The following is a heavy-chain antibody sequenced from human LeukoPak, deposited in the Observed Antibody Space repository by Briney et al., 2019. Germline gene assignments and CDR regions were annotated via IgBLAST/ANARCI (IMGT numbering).Heavy chain of an antibody. D-gene: IGHD2-2*01. J-gene: IGHJ6*03. CDR3: AREGCSSTSCYYYYYMDV. CDR2: IDYSGST. Sequence: PSQTLSLTCTVSGGSISSGDYYWSWIRQLPGKGLEWIGYIDYSGSTYYNPSLKSRVTISADTSKNQFSLKLSSVTAADTAVYYCAREGCSSTSCYYYYYMDVWGKGTTVTVSS. V-gene: IGHV4-30-4*08. CDR1: GGSISSGDYY.